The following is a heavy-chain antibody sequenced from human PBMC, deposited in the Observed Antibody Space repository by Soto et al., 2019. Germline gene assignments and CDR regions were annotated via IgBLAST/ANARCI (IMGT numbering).Heavy chain of an antibody. J-gene: IGHJ4*02. CDR1: GGSISSSSYY. V-gene: IGHV4-39*01. D-gene: IGHD5-12*01. Sequence: SETLSLTCTVSGGSISSSSYYWGWIRQPPGKGLEWIGSIYYSGSTYYNPSLKSRVTISVDTSKNQFSLKLSSVTAADTAVYYCARARGYSGYASFDYWGQGTLVTVSS. CDR2: IYYSGST. CDR3: ARARGYSGYASFDY.